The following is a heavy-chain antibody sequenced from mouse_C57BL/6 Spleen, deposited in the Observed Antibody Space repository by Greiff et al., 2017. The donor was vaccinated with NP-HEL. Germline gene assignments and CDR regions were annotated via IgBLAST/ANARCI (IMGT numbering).Heavy chain of an antibody. J-gene: IGHJ4*01. Sequence: VQLQQSGAELVRPGTSVKVSCKASGYAFTNYLLEWVKQRPGQGLEWIGVINPGSGGTNYNEKFKGKATLTADKSSSTAYMQLSSLTSEDSAVYFCAYGYDGYYDAMDYWGQGTSVTVSS. CDR2: INPGSGGT. V-gene: IGHV1-54*01. CDR3: AYGYDGYYDAMDY. D-gene: IGHD2-2*01. CDR1: GYAFTNYL.